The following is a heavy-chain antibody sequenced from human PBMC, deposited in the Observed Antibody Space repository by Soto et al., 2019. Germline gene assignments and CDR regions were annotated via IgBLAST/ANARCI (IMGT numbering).Heavy chain of an antibody. CDR1: GYSFTSLH. CDR2: MNPHSGDT. D-gene: IGHD3-10*01. J-gene: IGHJ4*02. V-gene: IGHV1-8*01. CDR3: ARGSPGPVDH. Sequence: GASVKVSCKASGYSFTSLHCNWVRQATGQGREWIGWMNPHSGDTGFAQRFQGRVTMTRNTSINPAYMDLRSLRSQDTAVYYCARGSPGPVDHWGQGTQVTVSS.